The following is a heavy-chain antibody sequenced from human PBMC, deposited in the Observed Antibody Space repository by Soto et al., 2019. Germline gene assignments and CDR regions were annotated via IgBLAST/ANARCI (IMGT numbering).Heavy chain of an antibody. D-gene: IGHD3-10*01. Sequence: QVQLVQSGAEVKKPGSSVKVSCKASGGTFSSHVFNWVRQAPGQGLEWMGGIMPIIGTANYAQKFQGRVTSTADEYTSTAYMELSSLRSEDTAVYYCARDLEFRDGNISHLDYWGQGTLVTVSS. CDR3: ARDLEFRDGNISHLDY. V-gene: IGHV1-69*01. J-gene: IGHJ4*02. CDR2: IMPIIGTA. CDR1: GGTFSSHV.